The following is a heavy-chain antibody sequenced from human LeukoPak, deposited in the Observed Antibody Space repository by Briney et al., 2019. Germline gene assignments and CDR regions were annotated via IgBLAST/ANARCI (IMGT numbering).Heavy chain of an antibody. J-gene: IGHJ6*03. CDR2: VHYVGNEI. CDR1: GFTFSAYG. CDR3: AKDQVPMDV. Sequence: GGSLRLSCEASGFTFSAYGMHWVRQTPGKGLEWVAFVHYVGNEIYYTDSVKGRFTISRDNSKHTSYLQMNSLTTDDTGVYYCAKDQVPMDVWGKGTMVTVSS. V-gene: IGHV3-30*02.